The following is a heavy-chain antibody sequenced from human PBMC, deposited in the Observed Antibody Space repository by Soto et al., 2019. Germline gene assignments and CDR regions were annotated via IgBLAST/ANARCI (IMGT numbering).Heavy chain of an antibody. V-gene: IGHV1-69*08. J-gene: IGHJ2*01. CDR3: AREDRYCSGGSCSYWYFDL. CDR1: GGTFSSYT. D-gene: IGHD2-15*01. Sequence: QVQLVQSGAEVKKPGSSVKVSCKASGGTFSSYTISWVXXXXXXGXEWMGRIIPILGIANYXQKFQGRVTITADKSTSTAYMEXXSLRXXDTAVYYCAREDRYCSGGSCSYWYFDLWGRGTLVTVSS. CDR2: IIPILGIA.